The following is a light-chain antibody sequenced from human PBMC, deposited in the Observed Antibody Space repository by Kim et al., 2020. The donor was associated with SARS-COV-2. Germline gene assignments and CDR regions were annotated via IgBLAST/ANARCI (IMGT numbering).Light chain of an antibody. CDR3: QQYFHRWS. CDR1: RSISTG. Sequence: SVSPGETAARSCRAIRSISTGLAWYRQTPGQAPRLLIYGASSRATGIAARFRGLGSETEFTLTISSLQSEDFAVYYCQQYFHRWSFGQGTRVDIK. CDR2: GAS. J-gene: IGKJ1*01. V-gene: IGKV3-15*01.